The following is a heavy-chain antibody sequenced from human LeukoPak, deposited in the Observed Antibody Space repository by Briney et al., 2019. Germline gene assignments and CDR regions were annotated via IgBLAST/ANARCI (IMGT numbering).Heavy chain of an antibody. CDR3: AGLFDTSGPHFDY. V-gene: IGHV4-39*01. Sequence: SETLSLTCTASGASISSHGYYWGWIRQPPGKGLEWIGTLYYTGDTYYNPSLKSRVTISVDTSKTQFSQRLSSVTAADTAVYYCAGLFDTSGPHFDYWGQGILVTVSS. CDR2: LYYTGDT. D-gene: IGHD3-22*01. J-gene: IGHJ4*02. CDR1: GASISSHGYY.